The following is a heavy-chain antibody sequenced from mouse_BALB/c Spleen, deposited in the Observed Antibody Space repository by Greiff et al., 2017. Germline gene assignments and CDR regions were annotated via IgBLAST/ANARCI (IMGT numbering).Heavy chain of an antibody. Sequence: VQLQQSGPGLVQPSPSLSITCTASGFSLTSYGVHWVRQSPGKGLEWLGVIWRGGSTDYNAAFISRLSIRKDNSKSQVFFKMNSLQADDTAIYYCARNGITTVVATHWGQGTLVTVSA. D-gene: IGHD1-1*01. CDR3: ARNGITTVVATH. V-gene: IGHV2-4-1*01. CDR1: GFSLTSYG. CDR2: IWRGGST. J-gene: IGHJ3*01.